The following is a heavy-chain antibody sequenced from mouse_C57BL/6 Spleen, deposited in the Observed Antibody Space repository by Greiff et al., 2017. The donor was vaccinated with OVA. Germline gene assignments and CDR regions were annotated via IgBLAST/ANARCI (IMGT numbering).Heavy chain of an antibody. CDR2: IDPSDSYT. J-gene: IGHJ4*01. V-gene: IGHV1-50*01. D-gene: IGHD1-1*01. CDR1: GYTFTSYW. CDR3: ARSWDYYGSSRAMDY. Sequence: QVQLQQPGAELVKPGASVKLSCKASGYTFTSYWMQWVKQRPGQGLEWIGEIDPSDSYTNYNQKFKGKATLTVDTSSSTAYMQLSSLTSEDSAVYYCARSWDYYGSSRAMDYWGQGTSVTVSS.